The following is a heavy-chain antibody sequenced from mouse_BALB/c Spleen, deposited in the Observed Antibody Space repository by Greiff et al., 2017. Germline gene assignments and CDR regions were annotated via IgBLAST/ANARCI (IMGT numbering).Heavy chain of an antibody. V-gene: IGHV1S56*01. CDR2: IYPGNVNT. Sequence: QVQLQQSGPELVKPGASVRISCKASGYTFTSYYIHWVKQRPGQGLEWIGWIYPGNVNTKCNEKFKGKATLTADKSSSTAYMQLSSLTSEGSAVYFCARPYYDYDTYAMDYWGQGTSVTVSS. CDR1: GYTFTSYY. CDR3: ARPYYDYDTYAMDY. D-gene: IGHD2-4*01. J-gene: IGHJ4*01.